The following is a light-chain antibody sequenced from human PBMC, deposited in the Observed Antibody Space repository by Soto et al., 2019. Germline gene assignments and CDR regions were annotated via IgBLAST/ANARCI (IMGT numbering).Light chain of an antibody. CDR3: AAWDVSLNGLYV. Sequence: QSVLTQPPSASWTPGQRVTISCSGSSSNIGSGSVNWYQQLPGTAPKLLIYNNNQWPSGVPDRFSGSKSGTSASLAIGGLQSEDEADYYCAAWDVSLNGLYVFGTGTKVTVL. J-gene: IGLJ1*01. CDR1: SSNIGSGS. CDR2: NNN. V-gene: IGLV1-44*01.